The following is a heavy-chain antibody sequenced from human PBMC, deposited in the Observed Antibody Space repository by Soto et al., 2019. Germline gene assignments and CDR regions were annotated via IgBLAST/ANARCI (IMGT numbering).Heavy chain of an antibody. CDR3: ARHTSGIPASGTLDS. Sequence: SETLSLTCTVSGGSISSGSYYWGSIRQPPGKGLEWIASINFSGTTYDNPSLKIRVTISVDTSKNQFSLKLYSVTAADTALYYCARHTSGIPASGTLDSSGQGTLVTVSS. CDR2: INFSGTT. D-gene: IGHD6-13*01. CDR1: GGSISSGSYY. J-gene: IGHJ4*02. V-gene: IGHV4-39*01.